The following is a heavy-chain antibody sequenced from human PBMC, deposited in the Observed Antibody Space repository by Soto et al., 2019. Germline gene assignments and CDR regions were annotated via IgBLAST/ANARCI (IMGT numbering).Heavy chain of an antibody. D-gene: IGHD1-7*01. CDR1: GFSLTTSGVG. CDR3: AHRLTLNTDWNYGRFDY. CDR2: IYWDDDK. Sequence: QITLKESGPALVKPTQTLTLTCTFSGFSLTTSGVGVGWIRQPPGKALEWLALIYWDDDKRYCPSLRSRLTTTKATSRNQVVLTMTNMDPVDTATYFCAHRLTLNTDWNYGRFDYWGQGALVTVSS. V-gene: IGHV2-5*02. J-gene: IGHJ4*02.